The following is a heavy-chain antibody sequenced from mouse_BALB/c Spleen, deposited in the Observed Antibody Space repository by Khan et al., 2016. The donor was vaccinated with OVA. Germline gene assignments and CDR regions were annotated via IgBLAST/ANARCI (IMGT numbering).Heavy chain of an antibody. V-gene: IGHV5-6-5*01. CDR1: GFTFSTYI. J-gene: IGHJ3*01. CDR2: ISVGGNT. Sequence: EVELVESGGGLVKPGGSLKLSCAASGFTFSTYIMSWVRQTPEKRLEWVASISVGGNTFYPDSVKGRFTISRDDASNILYLQMRCLRSEDTAMYYCGRKDPMITAWCANWGQGTQVTVAA. CDR3: GRKDPMITAWCAN. D-gene: IGHD2-4*01.